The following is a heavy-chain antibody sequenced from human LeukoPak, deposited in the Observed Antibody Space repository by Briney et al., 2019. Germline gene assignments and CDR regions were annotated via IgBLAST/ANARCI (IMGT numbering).Heavy chain of an antibody. V-gene: IGHV5-51*01. Sequence: SGESLKISCKGSGYSFTSYWIGWVRQMPGKGLEWMGIIYPGDSDTRYSPSFQGQVTISADKSISTAYLQWSSLKASDTAMYYCARQTVTTEDYYYYYYMDVWGKGTTVTISS. CDR3: ARQTVTTEDYYYYYYMDV. D-gene: IGHD4-17*01. CDR1: GYSFTSYW. J-gene: IGHJ6*03. CDR2: IYPGDSDT.